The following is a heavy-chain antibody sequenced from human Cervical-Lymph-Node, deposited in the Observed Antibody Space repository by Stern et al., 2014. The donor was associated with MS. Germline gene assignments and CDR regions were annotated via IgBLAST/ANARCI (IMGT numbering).Heavy chain of an antibody. J-gene: IGHJ6*02. CDR3: ARDNDDNGMDV. V-gene: IGHV1-69*18. Sequence: VQLVQSGAEIKKPGSSVTVSCKTSGDTLSNFAISWVRQAPGQGLEWMGSILPSFGTTHYAQNFQGTVTITADQSTGTTYMDLSSLRSEDTAVYYCARDNDDNGMDVWGQGTTITVSS. D-gene: IGHD1-1*01. CDR2: ILPSFGTT. CDR1: GDTLSNFA.